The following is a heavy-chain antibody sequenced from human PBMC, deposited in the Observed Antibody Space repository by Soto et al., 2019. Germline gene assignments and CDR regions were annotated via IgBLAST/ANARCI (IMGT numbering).Heavy chain of an antibody. CDR3: ARGTRALITSFFAY. Sequence: PSETLSLTCSVSGDAISNFYWSWIRQTPGRGLEWIGCVYESGSTDYNPSLKGRVTISLHTSKSQFSPSLRSATAADTATYYCARGTRALITSFFAYWGQGIPVTVSS. CDR2: VYESGST. J-gene: IGHJ4*02. CDR1: GDAISNFY. V-gene: IGHV4-59*03. D-gene: IGHD1-20*01.